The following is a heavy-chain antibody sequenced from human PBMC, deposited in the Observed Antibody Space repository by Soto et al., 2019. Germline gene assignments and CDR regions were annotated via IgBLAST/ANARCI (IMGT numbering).Heavy chain of an antibody. V-gene: IGHV3-21*01. J-gene: IGHJ4*02. CDR2: ISITSSYI. Sequence: EVQLVESGGGLVKRGGALRLSCAASGFTFSTYSMNWVRQAPGKGLEWVSSISITSSYIYYADSVRGRFTISRDNAKNSLYLQMNSLRAEDTAVYYCARGVSDYYDSSGYYPSWGQGTLVTVSS. CDR3: ARGVSDYYDSSGYYPS. CDR1: GFTFSTYS. D-gene: IGHD3-22*01.